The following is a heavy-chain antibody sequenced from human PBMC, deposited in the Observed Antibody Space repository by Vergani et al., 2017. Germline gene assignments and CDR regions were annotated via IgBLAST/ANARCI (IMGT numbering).Heavy chain of an antibody. D-gene: IGHD5-18*01. CDR1: GFSFGDYA. CDR2: IRNKAYGGTT. Sequence: EVQLVESGGGLVPPGRSLRLSCAASGFSFGDYAMTWVRQAPGKGLEWVAFIRNKAYGGTTEYAASVKGRFTISRDDSKRLAYLQLSGLKTEDTAVYFCSRERGYSFGYSDCWGQGTLVTVSS. J-gene: IGHJ4*02. CDR3: SRERGYSFGYSDC. V-gene: IGHV3-49*04.